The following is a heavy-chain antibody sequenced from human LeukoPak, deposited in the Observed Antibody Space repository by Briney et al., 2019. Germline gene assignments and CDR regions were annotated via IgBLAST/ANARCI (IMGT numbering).Heavy chain of an antibody. CDR3: ARHNVHCSGGRCCPNWFDP. J-gene: IGHJ5*02. CDR1: GGSIISYY. V-gene: IGHV4-59*08. Sequence: SETLSLTCTVSGGSIISYYWDWIRQPPGKGLEWIGYIYSSGGTNYNPSLKSRVTISVDTSKNQFSLRLRSVTAADTARYYCARHNVHCSGGRCCPNWFDPWGQGTLVTVSS. D-gene: IGHD2-15*01. CDR2: IYSSGGT.